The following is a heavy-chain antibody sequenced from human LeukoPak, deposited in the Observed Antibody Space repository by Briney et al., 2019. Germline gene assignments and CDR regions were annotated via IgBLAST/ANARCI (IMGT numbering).Heavy chain of an antibody. CDR1: GFTFSSYG. Sequence: GGSLRLSCAASGFTFSSYGMHWVRQAPGKGLEWVAFIRYDGSNKYYADSVKGRFTISRDNSKNTLYLQTNSLRAEDTAVYYCAKDDYVDHDYWGQGTLVTVSS. V-gene: IGHV3-30*02. D-gene: IGHD4-17*01. CDR3: AKDDYVDHDY. CDR2: IRYDGSNK. J-gene: IGHJ4*02.